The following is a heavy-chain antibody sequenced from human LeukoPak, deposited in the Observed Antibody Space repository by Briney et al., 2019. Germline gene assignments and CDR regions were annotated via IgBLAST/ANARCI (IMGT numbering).Heavy chain of an antibody. CDR3: ARERGYSGYAFDY. V-gene: IGHV3-30*04. Sequence: PGGSLRLSCAASGFTFSSYAMHWVRQAPGKGLEWVAVISYDGSNKYYADSVKGRFTISRDNSKNTLYLQMNSLRAEDTAVYYCARERGYSGYAFDYWGQGTLVTVSS. D-gene: IGHD5-12*01. CDR1: GFTFSSYA. J-gene: IGHJ4*02. CDR2: ISYDGSNK.